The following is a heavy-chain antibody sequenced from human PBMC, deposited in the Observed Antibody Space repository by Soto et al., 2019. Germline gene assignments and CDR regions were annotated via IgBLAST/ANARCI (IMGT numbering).Heavy chain of an antibody. CDR2: TSYRSKWYN. J-gene: IGHJ4*02. CDR1: GDSVSSNSAA. V-gene: IGHV6-1*01. Sequence: QVQLQQSGPGLVKPSQTLSLTCDISGDSVSSNSAAWNWIRQSPSRGLEWLGRTSYRSKWYNDSAVSANSRLTIQPDTSKNKFYLKLNSVTPEDTALYYCARSDRRGFGFDYWGQGTLVTVSS. D-gene: IGHD3-22*01. CDR3: ARSDRRGFGFDY.